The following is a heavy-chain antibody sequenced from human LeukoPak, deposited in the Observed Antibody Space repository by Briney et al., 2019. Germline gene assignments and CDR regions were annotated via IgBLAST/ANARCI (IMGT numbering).Heavy chain of an antibody. CDR2: ITGSGGST. CDR3: ATLMRGPTGYSGYRGEDY. CDR1: GFTFSNYA. J-gene: IGHJ4*02. Sequence: TGGSLRLSCAASGFTFSNYAMTWVRQAQGKGLQWVSAITGSGGSTSYADSVKGRFAISRDNSKNTLYLQMNSLRAEDTAVYYCATLMRGPTGYSGYRGEDYWGQGTLVTVSS. D-gene: IGHD5-12*01. V-gene: IGHV3-23*01.